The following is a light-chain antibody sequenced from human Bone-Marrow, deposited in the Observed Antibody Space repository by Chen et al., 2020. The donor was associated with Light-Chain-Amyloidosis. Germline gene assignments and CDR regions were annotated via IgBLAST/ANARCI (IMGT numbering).Light chain of an antibody. CDR3: QSADSSGTYEVI. V-gene: IGLV3-25*03. Sequence: SYVLTHPPSVSVSQGQTARITCSGDDLPTKYAYWYQQKPGQAPVLVIHRDTERPSGISERFSGSSSGTTATLTISGVQAEDEADYHCQSADSSGTYEVIFGGGTKLTVL. CDR2: RDT. CDR1: DLPTKY. J-gene: IGLJ2*01.